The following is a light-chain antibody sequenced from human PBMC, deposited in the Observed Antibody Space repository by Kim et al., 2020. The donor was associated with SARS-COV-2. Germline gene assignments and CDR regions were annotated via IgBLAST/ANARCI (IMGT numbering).Light chain of an antibody. Sequence: EIVLTQSPGTLSLSPGERATLSCRASQTVSSNFLAWYQQKPGQAPRLLIYDASRRATGTPNRFSGSGSGTDFTLTNSRLEPEDFAVYYCQQYGNSPTFGQGTKVDIK. CDR1: QTVSSNF. J-gene: IGKJ1*01. CDR2: DAS. CDR3: QQYGNSPT. V-gene: IGKV3-20*01.